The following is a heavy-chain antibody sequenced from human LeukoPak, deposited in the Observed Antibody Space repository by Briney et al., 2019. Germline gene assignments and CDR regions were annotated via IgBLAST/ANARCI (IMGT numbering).Heavy chain of an antibody. Sequence: SETLSLTCTVSGGSISPYYWGWIRQPSGKGLEWIGSIYYSGSTYYNPSLKSRVTISVDTSKNQFSLKLSPVTAADTAVYYCASEPYDFWSGYLNPDLPWGQGTLVTVSS. J-gene: IGHJ5*02. CDR2: IYYSGST. D-gene: IGHD3-3*01. CDR1: GGSISPYY. CDR3: ASEPYDFWSGYLNPDLP. V-gene: IGHV4-39*07.